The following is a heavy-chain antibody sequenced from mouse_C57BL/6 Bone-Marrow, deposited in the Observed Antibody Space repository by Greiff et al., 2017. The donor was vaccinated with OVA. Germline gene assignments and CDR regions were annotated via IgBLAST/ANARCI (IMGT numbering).Heavy chain of an antibody. Sequence: VQLQQPGAELVKPGASVKLSCKASGYTFTSYWMHWVKQRPGQGLEWIGMIHPNSGSTNYNEKFKSKATLTVDKSSSTAYMQLSSLTSEDSAVYYCARDPFTTVVATGAYWGQGTLVTVSA. J-gene: IGHJ3*01. CDR1: GYTFTSYW. CDR2: IHPNSGST. V-gene: IGHV1-64*01. D-gene: IGHD1-1*01. CDR3: ARDPFTTVVATGAY.